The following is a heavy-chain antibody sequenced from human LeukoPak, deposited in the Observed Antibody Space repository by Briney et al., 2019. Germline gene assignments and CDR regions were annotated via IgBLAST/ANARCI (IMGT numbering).Heavy chain of an antibody. V-gene: IGHV3-23*01. D-gene: IGHD4-17*01. Sequence: PGGSLRLSCAASGFTFYNYAMSWVRQAPGKGLEWVSAIRGSGGSTYYADSVKGRFTISRDNSKNTLYLQMNSLTAEDTAIYYCAKDRDDYGDYLPLDFWGQGTLVTVSS. CDR2: IRGSGGST. J-gene: IGHJ4*02. CDR3: AKDRDDYGDYLPLDF. CDR1: GFTFYNYA.